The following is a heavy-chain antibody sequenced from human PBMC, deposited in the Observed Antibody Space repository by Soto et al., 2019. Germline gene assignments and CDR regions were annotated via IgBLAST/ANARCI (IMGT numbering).Heavy chain of an antibody. CDR3: ARARPVYGSGSYKKNWFDP. J-gene: IGHJ5*02. CDR2: ISAYNGNT. Sequence: ASVNVSCKASGYTFTSYGISWVRQAPGQGLEWMGWISAYNGNTNYAQKLQGRVTMTTDTSTSTAYMELRSLRSDDTAVYYCARARPVYGSGSYKKNWFDPWGQGTLVTVSS. CDR1: GYTFTSYG. D-gene: IGHD3-10*01. V-gene: IGHV1-18*01.